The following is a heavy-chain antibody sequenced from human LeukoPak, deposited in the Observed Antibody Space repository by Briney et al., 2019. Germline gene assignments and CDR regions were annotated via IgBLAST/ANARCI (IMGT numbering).Heavy chain of an antibody. V-gene: IGHV3-23*01. CDR2: ISGSGGST. J-gene: IGHJ4*02. CDR3: AKDVSMGAAGTVY. Sequence: GGSLRLSCSASGFTFSSYAMSWVRQAPGKGLEWVSAISGSGGSTYYADSVKGRFTISRANSKNTLYLQMNSLRAEDTAVYYCAKDVSMGAAGTVYWGQGTLVTVSS. D-gene: IGHD6-13*01. CDR1: GFTFSSYA.